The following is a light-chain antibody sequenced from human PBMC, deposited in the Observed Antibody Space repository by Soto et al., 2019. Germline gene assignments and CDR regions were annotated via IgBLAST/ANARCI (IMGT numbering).Light chain of an antibody. J-gene: IGKJ4*01. CDR1: QSVSSN. V-gene: IGKV3-15*01. Sequence: EIVMTQSPATLSVSPGERATLSCRASQSVSSNLAWYQQKPGQAPRLLIYGASTRATSSVPARFSGSGSGTVFTLTISSRQSEDFAVYYCQQYNNWPPLTFGGGTKVEIK. CDR3: QQYNNWPPLT. CDR2: GAS.